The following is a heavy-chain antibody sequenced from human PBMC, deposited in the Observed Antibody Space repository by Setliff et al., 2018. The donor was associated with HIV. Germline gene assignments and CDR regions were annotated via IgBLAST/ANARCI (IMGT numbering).Heavy chain of an antibody. CDR3: AKTYSSGWGPPCYYYYYGMDV. V-gene: IGHV4-39*01. CDR2: IYYSGST. Sequence: PSETLSLTCTVSGGSISSSSYYWGWIRQPPGKGLEWIGSIYYSGSTYYNPSLKSRVTISVDTSKNQFSLKLSSVTAADTAVYYCAKTYSSGWGPPCYYYYYGMDVWGQGTTVTVSS. J-gene: IGHJ6*02. CDR1: GGSISSSSYY. D-gene: IGHD6-19*01.